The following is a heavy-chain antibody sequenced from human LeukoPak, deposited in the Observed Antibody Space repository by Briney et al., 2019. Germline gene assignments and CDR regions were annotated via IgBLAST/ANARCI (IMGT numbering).Heavy chain of an antibody. CDR2: IHPNSGGT. V-gene: IGHV1-2*02. CDR1: GYTFTGYY. D-gene: IGHD3-10*01. J-gene: IGHJ6*03. Sequence: ASVTVSCKASGYTFTGYYMHWVRQAPGQGLEWMGWIHPNSGGTNYAQKFQGRVTMTRDTSISTAYMELSRLRSDDTAVYYCAGAGGVEGFGELSVPLYYYYMDVWGKGTTVTVSS. CDR3: AGAGGVEGFGELSVPLYYYYMDV.